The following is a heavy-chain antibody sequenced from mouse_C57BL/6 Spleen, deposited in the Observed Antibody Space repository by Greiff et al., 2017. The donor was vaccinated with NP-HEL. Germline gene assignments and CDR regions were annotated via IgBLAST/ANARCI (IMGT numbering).Heavy chain of an antibody. CDR1: GFSLTSYG. D-gene: IGHD2-1*01. V-gene: IGHV2-2*01. J-gene: IGHJ2*01. Sequence: QVQLKQSGPGLVQPSQSLSITCTVSGFSLTSYGVHWVRQSPGPGLEWLGVIWSGGSTDYNAAFIYRLSISKDNSKSQVFYKMNSLQADDTAIYYCSSYYYGNPYYFDDWGQGTTLTVSS. CDR3: SSYYYGNPYYFDD. CDR2: IWSGGST.